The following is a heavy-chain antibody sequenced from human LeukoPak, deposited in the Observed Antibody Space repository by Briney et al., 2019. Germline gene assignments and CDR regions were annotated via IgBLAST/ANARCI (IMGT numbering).Heavy chain of an antibody. D-gene: IGHD1-26*01. CDR1: GGSLSSGNYY. J-gene: IGHJ5*02. V-gene: IGHV4-61*02. Sequence: PSETLSLTCTVPGGSLSSGNYYWRWIRQPAGTGLEWLGRIDTSGNTMYNPSLKSRVTISIDTSKSQFSLRLTSVTAADTALYYCARGVGSSESNWFDPWGQGTLATVSS. CDR2: IDTSGNT. CDR3: ARGVGSSESNWFDP.